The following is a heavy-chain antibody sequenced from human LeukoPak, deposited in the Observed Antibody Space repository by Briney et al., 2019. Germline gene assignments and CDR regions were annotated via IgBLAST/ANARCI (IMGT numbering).Heavy chain of an antibody. V-gene: IGHV4-61*10. CDR2: IYYSGST. Sequence: SETLSLTCTVSGGSISNDNYFWSWIRQPAGKGLEWIGYIYYSGSTNYNPSLKSRISISVDTSKNQFSLKLSSVTAADTAVYYCARTTEGGYTYNYFYYYYMDVWGKGTTVTISS. CDR3: ARTTEGGYTYNYFYYYYMDV. J-gene: IGHJ6*03. D-gene: IGHD5-18*01. CDR1: GGSISNDNYF.